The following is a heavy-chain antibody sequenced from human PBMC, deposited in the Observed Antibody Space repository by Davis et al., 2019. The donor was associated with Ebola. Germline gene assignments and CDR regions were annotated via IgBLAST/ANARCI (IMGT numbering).Heavy chain of an antibody. J-gene: IGHJ6*03. CDR3: ARDLRYDSSGYDYYFYMDV. CDR2: ISSNSTNK. CDR1: GFTFSDYY. D-gene: IGHD3-22*01. V-gene: IGHV3-11*06. Sequence: GESLKISCAASGFTFSDYYMSWIRQAPGKGPEWVSYISSNSTNKKYADSVKGRFTISRDDAKNSLYLQMNSLRAEDTAVYYCARDLRYDSSGYDYYFYMDVWGKGTTVTVSS.